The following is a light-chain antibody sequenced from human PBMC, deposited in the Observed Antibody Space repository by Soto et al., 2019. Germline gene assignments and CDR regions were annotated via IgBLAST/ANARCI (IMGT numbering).Light chain of an antibody. J-gene: IGKJ1*01. CDR3: QKYNIAPWT. V-gene: IGKV1-27*01. CDR1: QNIYNY. CDR2: AAS. Sequence: DRPRTQSPSSLSASVRDRVTIACQASQNIYNYLNWYQYKPGKVPKLLIYAASTLQSGVPSRFSGSGSGTDFTLTISSLQPEDVATYYCQKYNIAPWTFGQVSKVDNK.